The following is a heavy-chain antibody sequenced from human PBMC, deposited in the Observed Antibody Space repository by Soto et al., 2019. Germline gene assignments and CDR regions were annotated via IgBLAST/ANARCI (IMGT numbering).Heavy chain of an antibody. Sequence: QGQLVESGGGVVQPGGSLRLSCEASGFSIRRHGMYWVRQAQGKGPEWVALIWYDGSNEHYADSVMGRFTVSRDNSKNTVYLQMNTLRDEDTGVYFCARDGNTATTHYYHIDVWGRGTTVTVSS. V-gene: IGHV3-33*01. CDR2: IWYDGSNE. J-gene: IGHJ6*03. CDR3: ARDGNTATTHYYHIDV. D-gene: IGHD4-17*01. CDR1: GFSIRRHG.